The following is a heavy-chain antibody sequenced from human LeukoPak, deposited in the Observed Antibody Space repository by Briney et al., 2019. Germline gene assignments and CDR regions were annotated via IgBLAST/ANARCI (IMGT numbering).Heavy chain of an antibody. CDR2: LYYSGST. J-gene: IGHJ4*02. V-gene: IGHV4-59*01. CDR1: GGSIRSYY. Sequence: PSETLSLTRTVSGGSIRSYYWSWIRQPPGKGLEWIGYLYYSGSTNCNPSLKSRVTMSVDTSKNQFSLRVSSLTAADTAVYYCSRVLRPPGGYFDYWGQGTLVTVSS. D-gene: IGHD2-15*01. CDR3: SRVLRPPGGYFDY.